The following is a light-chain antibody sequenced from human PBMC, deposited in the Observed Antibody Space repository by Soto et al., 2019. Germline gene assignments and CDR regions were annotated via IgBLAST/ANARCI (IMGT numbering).Light chain of an antibody. Sequence: QSVLTQPPSASGSPGQSVSISCTGTSSDVGGYNSVSWYQQHPGKAPKLMMYEVSKRPSGVPDRFSGSKSGNTASLTVSGLQAEDEADYYCSSYAGSNTHYVFGTGTKLTVL. J-gene: IGLJ1*01. V-gene: IGLV2-8*01. CDR1: SSDVGGYNS. CDR3: SSYAGSNTHYV. CDR2: EVS.